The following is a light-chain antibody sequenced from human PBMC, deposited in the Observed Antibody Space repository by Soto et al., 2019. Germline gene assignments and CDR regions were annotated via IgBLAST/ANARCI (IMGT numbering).Light chain of an antibody. V-gene: IGLV1-44*01. CDR1: TSNIGSNT. J-gene: IGLJ3*02. CDR3: ATMNDGLNGRV. CDR2: RDN. Sequence: QSVLTQPPSASGTPGQMVTISCSGITSNIGSNTVNWYQHLPGTAPKLLIYRDNQRPSGVPDRFSGSKSGTSASLAIGGLQSEDEADYYCATMNDGLNGRVFGGGTQLTVL.